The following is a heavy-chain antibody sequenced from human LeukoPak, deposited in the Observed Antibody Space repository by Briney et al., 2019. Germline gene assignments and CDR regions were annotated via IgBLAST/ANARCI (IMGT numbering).Heavy chain of an antibody. V-gene: IGHV1-69*13. J-gene: IGHJ6*02. CDR1: GGTFSSYA. Sequence: SVKVSCKASGGTFSSYAISWVRQAPGQGREWMGGIIPIFGTANYAQKFQGRVTITADESTSTAYMELSSLRSEDTAVYYCALVVVPAADYYYGMDVWGQGTTVTVSS. CDR2: IIPIFGTA. CDR3: ALVVVPAADYYYGMDV. D-gene: IGHD2-2*01.